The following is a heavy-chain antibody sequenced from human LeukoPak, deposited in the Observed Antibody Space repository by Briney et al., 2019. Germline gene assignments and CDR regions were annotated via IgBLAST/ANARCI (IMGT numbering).Heavy chain of an antibody. V-gene: IGHV4-59*12. J-gene: IGHJ5*02. CDR2: IYYSGSTST. D-gene: IGHD1-26*01. Sequence: PSETLSLTCTVSGGSISKYYWSWIRQPPGKGLDWIGYIYYSGSTSTNYNPSLKSRVTISVDTSKNQFSLKLGSVTAADTAVYYCATEWGYSLDPWGQGTLVTVSS. CDR1: GGSISKYY. CDR3: ATEWGYSLDP.